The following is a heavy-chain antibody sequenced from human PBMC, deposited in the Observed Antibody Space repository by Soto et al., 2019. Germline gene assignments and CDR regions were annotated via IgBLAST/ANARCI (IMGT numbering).Heavy chain of an antibody. D-gene: IGHD1-20*01. CDR1: GGSMSDYY. V-gene: IGHV4-59*01. CDR2: IYNSGTT. CDR3: ARVGGHYHWPRL. Sequence: QVRLQESGPGLVKPSETLSLTCTVSGGSMSDYYWSWIRQPPGKGLEWIGYIYNSGTTHYCPSLNSRVTISVDASRNLFTLNVNSVTAADAAVYYCARVGGHYHWPRLWAQGILVTVSS. J-gene: IGHJ4*02.